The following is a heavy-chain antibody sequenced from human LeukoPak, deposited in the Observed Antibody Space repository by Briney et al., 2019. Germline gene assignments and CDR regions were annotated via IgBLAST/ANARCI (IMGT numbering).Heavy chain of an antibody. J-gene: IGHJ3*02. CDR2: IYYSGRT. CDR3: AREGPYDSSDYLRAFDI. V-gene: IGHV4-30-4*08. D-gene: IGHD3-22*01. CDR1: GGSISSGDYY. Sequence: SQTLSLTCTVSGGSISSGDYYWNWIRQPPGKGLEWIVYIYYSGRTYYNPSLKSRFTISVDTSKNQFSLKLSSVNAADTAVYYCAREGPYDSSDYLRAFDIWGQGTMVTVSS.